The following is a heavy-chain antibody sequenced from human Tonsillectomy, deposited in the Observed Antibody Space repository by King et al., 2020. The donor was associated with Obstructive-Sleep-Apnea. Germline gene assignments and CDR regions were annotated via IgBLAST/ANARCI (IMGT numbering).Heavy chain of an antibody. V-gene: IGHV3-21*01. CDR2: ISSYNIYI. Sequence: VQLVESGGGLVKPGGSLRLSCAASGFTFSTYTMNWVRQAPGKGLEWVSSISSYNIYIYYADSVKGRFTISRDNAKNSLYLQMNSLRAEDTAVYYCARDPEGPTLNWFDPWGQGTLVTVSS. CDR3: ARDPEGPTLNWFDP. J-gene: IGHJ5*02. CDR1: GFTFSTYT.